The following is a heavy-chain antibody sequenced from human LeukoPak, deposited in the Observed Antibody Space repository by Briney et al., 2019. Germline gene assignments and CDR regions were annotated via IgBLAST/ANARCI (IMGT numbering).Heavy chain of an antibody. CDR1: GGSISSGGYY. D-gene: IGHD3-10*01. V-gene: IGHV4-31*03. Sequence: SQTLSLTCTVAGGSISSGGYYRSWIRQHPGKGLECIGYIYHSGSTYYNPSLKSRVTISVDRSKNQFSLKLSSVTAADTAVYYCARDRAAPGPNNWFDPSGQGTLVTVSS. CDR2: IYHSGST. CDR3: ARDRAAPGPNNWFDP. J-gene: IGHJ5*02.